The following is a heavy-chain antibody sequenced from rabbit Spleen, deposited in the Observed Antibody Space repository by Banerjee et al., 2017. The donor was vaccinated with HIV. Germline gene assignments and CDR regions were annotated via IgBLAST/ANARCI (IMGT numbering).Heavy chain of an antibody. CDR2: IDVTKSGST. J-gene: IGHJ6*01. CDR3: ARDTGSSFSSYGMDL. D-gene: IGHD8-1*01. V-gene: IGHV1S45*01. Sequence: QEQLEESGGDLVKPGASLTLTCKASGLAFSSSYWICWVRQAPGKGLEWIACIDVTKSGSTYYASWAKGRLTISKTSSTTVTLQMTSLTVADTATYFCARDTGSSFSSYGMDLWGQGTLVTVS. CDR1: GLAFSSSYW.